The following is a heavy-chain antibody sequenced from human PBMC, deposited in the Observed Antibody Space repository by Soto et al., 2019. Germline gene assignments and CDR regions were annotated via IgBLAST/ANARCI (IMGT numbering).Heavy chain of an antibody. D-gene: IGHD2-15*01. J-gene: IGHJ4*02. V-gene: IGHV3-53*01. Sequence: GGSLRLSCAASGFTVSSNYMSWVRQAPGKGLEWVSVIYSGGSTYYADSVKGRFTISRGNSKNTLYLQMNSLRAEDTAVYYCARVASGTIVGYYFDYWGQGTLVTVSS. CDR3: ARVASGTIVGYYFDY. CDR2: IYSGGST. CDR1: GFTVSSNY.